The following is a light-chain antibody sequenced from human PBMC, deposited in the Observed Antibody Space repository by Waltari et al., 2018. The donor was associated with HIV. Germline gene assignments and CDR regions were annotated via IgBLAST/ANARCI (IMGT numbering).Light chain of an antibody. CDR2: DVS. CDR1: SSDVGVYTF. V-gene: IGLV2-11*01. J-gene: IGLJ2*01. Sequence: QSALTQPRSVSGSPGQSVNISCTGTSSDVGVYTFFSWYQQHPGKAPKLMINDVSKRPSGVPDRFSGSKSGNTASLTISGLQAEDEADYYCCSYAGSYPVVFGGGTKLTVL. CDR3: CSYAGSYPVV.